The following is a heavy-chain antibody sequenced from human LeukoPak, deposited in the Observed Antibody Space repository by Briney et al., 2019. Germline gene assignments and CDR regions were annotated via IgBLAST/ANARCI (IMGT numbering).Heavy chain of an antibody. J-gene: IGHJ4*02. Sequence: SETLSLTCTVSGGSISSYYWSWIRQPPGKGLEWIGYIYYSGSTNYNPSLKSRVTISVDTSKNQFSLKLSSVTAADTAVYYCTRESRLTKVFYWGQGTLVTVSS. D-gene: IGHD4-17*01. CDR2: IYYSGST. CDR3: TRESRLTKVFY. CDR1: GGSISSYY. V-gene: IGHV4-59*01.